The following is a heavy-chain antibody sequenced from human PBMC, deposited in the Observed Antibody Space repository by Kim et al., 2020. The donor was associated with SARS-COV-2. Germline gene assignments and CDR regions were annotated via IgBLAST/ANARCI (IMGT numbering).Heavy chain of an antibody. Sequence: GWSLRLSCAASGFTFSSHWMHWVRQAPGKGPVWVSRINADRSVIEYAASVKGRFTISRDNAKSTLDLQMNSLRPEDTAVYYCARGSGNYGFDSWGQGILVAVSS. V-gene: IGHV3-74*01. CDR1: GFTFSSHW. D-gene: IGHD3-22*01. CDR2: INADRSVI. J-gene: IGHJ4*02. CDR3: ARGSGNYGFDS.